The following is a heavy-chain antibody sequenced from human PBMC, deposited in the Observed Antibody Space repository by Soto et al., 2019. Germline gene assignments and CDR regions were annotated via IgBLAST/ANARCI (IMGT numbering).Heavy chain of an antibody. V-gene: IGHV3-9*01. D-gene: IGHD4-17*01. CDR3: GKGRDYGRLDS. Sequence: EVQLVESGGGLVQPGWSLRLSCAASGFTFDDYAMYWVRQAPGKGLEWVSGISWNSRSIGYADSVKGRFTISRDNGKNSLYLQMNSLRAEDTALYYCGKGRDYGRLDSWGQGTLVTVSS. CDR1: GFTFDDYA. J-gene: IGHJ5*01. CDR2: ISWNSRSI.